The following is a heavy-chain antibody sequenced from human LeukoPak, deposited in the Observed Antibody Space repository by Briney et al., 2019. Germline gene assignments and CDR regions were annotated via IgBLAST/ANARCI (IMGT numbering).Heavy chain of an antibody. Sequence: GGSLRLSCAASGFTFSSYAMSWVRQAPGKGLEWVSAISGSGGSTYYADSVKGRFTISRDNSKNTLYLQMNSLGAEDTAVYYCAKAVSGRYSGYDALDYWGQETLVTVSS. CDR1: GFTFSSYA. CDR2: ISGSGGST. CDR3: AKAVSGRYSGYDALDY. V-gene: IGHV3-23*01. J-gene: IGHJ4*02. D-gene: IGHD5-12*01.